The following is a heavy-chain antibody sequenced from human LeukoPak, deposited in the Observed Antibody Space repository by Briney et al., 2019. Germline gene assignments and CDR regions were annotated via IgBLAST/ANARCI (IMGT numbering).Heavy chain of an antibody. Sequence: SVKVSCKASGYTFTGYYMHWVRQAPGQGLEWMGGIIPIFGTANYAQKFQGRVTITADKSTSTAYMELSSLRSEDTAVYYCAGGNSWFDPWGQGTLVTVSS. CDR3: AGGNSWFDP. CDR1: GYTFTGYY. J-gene: IGHJ5*02. CDR2: IIPIFGTA. D-gene: IGHD4-23*01. V-gene: IGHV1-69*06.